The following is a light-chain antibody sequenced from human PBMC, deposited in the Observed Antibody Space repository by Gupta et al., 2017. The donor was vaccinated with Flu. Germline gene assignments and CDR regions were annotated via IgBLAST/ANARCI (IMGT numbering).Light chain of an antibody. V-gene: IGLV3-1*01. CDR3: QAWDSSTVL. J-gene: IGLJ2*01. Sequence: SPGQTASITCSGDKLGDKYGCWYQQKPGQSPALVIYQDIRRPSGIPERFSGSNSGNTATLTISGTQAMDEADYYCQAWDSSTVLFGGGTKLTVL. CDR2: QDI. CDR1: KLGDKY.